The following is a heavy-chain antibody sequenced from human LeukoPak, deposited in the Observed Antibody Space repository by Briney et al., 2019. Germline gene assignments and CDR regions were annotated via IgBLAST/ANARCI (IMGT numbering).Heavy chain of an antibody. V-gene: IGHV4-39*02. CDR1: GGSISSSSYY. J-gene: IGHJ4*02. D-gene: IGHD3-10*01. Sequence: SETLSLTCTVSGGSISSSSYYWGWIRQPPGKGLEWIGSIYYSGSTYYNPSLKSRVTISVDTSKNQFSLKLSSVTAADTAVYYCARDKITMVRGVIRATFDYWGQGTLVTVSS. CDR3: ARDKITMVRGVIRATFDY. CDR2: IYYSGST.